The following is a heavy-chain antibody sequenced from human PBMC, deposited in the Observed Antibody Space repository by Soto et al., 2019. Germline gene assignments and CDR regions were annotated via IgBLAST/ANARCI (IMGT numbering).Heavy chain of an antibody. CDR3: ASAACGDREGDF. CDR2: ISSGGTSM. D-gene: IGHD2-21*01. Sequence: EVQLVESGGGLVQPGGSLRLSCAASGFMFRSYDMNWVRQAPGKGLEWVSYISSGGTSMYYADSVKGRFTISRDNAKNSLSLQTNSARAEDTAVYYCASAACGDREGDFWGQGALVIVSS. V-gene: IGHV3-48*03. J-gene: IGHJ4*02. CDR1: GFMFRSYD.